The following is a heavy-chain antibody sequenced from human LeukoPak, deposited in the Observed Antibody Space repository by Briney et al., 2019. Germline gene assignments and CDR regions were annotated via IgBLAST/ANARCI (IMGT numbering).Heavy chain of an antibody. CDR1: GYSISSGYY. Sequence: SETLSLTCTVSGYSISSGYYWGWIRQPPGKGLEWIGSIYHSGSTYYNPSLKSRVTISVDKSKNQFSLKLSSVTAADTAVYYCARDLCYYDSSGYYGPRCYFDYWGQGTLVTVSS. V-gene: IGHV4-38-2*02. CDR2: IYHSGST. CDR3: ARDLCYYDSSGYYGPRCYFDY. D-gene: IGHD3-22*01. J-gene: IGHJ4*02.